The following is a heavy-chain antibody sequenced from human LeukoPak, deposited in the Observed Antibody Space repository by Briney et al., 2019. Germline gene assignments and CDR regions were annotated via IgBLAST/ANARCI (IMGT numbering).Heavy chain of an antibody. V-gene: IGHV3-30-3*01. Sequence: GGSLRLSCAASGFTFSSYAMHWVRQAPGKGLEWVAVISYDGSNKYYADSVKGRFTISRDNSKNTLYLQMNGLRAEDTAVYYCARDRVDSSGYFDYWGQGTLVTVSS. CDR3: ARDRVDSSGYFDY. CDR1: GFTFSSYA. J-gene: IGHJ4*02. CDR2: ISYDGSNK. D-gene: IGHD3-22*01.